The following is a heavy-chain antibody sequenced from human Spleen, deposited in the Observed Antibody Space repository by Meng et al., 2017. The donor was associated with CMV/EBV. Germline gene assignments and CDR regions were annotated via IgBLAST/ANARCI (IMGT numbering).Heavy chain of an antibody. CDR3: ASDRGGAATGGLDV. D-gene: IGHD3-10*01. V-gene: IGHV4-61*08. CDR1: GDSVSSGGYY. CDR2: IYYSGST. J-gene: IGHJ6*02. Sequence: SETLSLTCTVSGDSVSSGGYYWSWIRQPPGKGLEWIGYIYYSGSTNYNPSLESRVTISVDTSKDQFSLNLSSMTAADTAVYYCASDRGGAATGGLDVWGQGTTVTVSS.